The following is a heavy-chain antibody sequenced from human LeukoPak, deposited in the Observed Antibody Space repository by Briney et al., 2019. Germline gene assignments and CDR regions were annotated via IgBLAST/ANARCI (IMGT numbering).Heavy chain of an antibody. CDR2: ISPNTGGT. Sequence: GASVKVSCKASEYTFTDYYIHWIRQAPGQGLEWMGRISPNTGGTDHAQEFRDKITMTRDTSISTAYIGLSRLISDDTAVYYCARGGRSGYRYFDYWGQGTLVTVSS. V-gene: IGHV1-2*06. D-gene: IGHD5-18*01. J-gene: IGHJ4*02. CDR1: EYTFTDYY. CDR3: ARGGRSGYRYFDY.